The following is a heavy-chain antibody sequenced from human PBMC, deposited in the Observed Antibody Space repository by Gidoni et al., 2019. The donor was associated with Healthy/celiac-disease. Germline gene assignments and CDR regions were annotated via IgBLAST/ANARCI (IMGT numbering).Heavy chain of an antibody. V-gene: IGHV1-18*01. Sequence: QVQLVQSGAEVKKHGASVNDSCKASGYTFTSYGISWVRQAPGQGLEWMGWISAYNGNTNYAQKLQGRVPMTTDTSTSTASMELRSLRSDDTAVYYCAREDTAMVPYMDVWGKGTTVTVSS. CDR2: ISAYNGNT. CDR3: AREDTAMVPYMDV. J-gene: IGHJ6*03. D-gene: IGHD5-18*01. CDR1: GYTFTSYG.